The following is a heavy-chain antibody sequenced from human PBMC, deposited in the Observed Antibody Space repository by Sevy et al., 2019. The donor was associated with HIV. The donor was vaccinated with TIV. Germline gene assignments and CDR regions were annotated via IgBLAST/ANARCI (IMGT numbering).Heavy chain of an antibody. Sequence: GGSLRLSCAASGFTFSSYSMNWVRQAPGKGLEWVSSISSSSSYIYYADSVKGRFTISRDNAKNSLYLQMNGLRAEDTAVYYCASLPGSGSSPDMDVWGQGTTVTVSS. D-gene: IGHD3-10*01. CDR1: GFTFSSYS. V-gene: IGHV3-21*01. CDR3: ASLPGSGSSPDMDV. J-gene: IGHJ6*02. CDR2: ISSSSSYI.